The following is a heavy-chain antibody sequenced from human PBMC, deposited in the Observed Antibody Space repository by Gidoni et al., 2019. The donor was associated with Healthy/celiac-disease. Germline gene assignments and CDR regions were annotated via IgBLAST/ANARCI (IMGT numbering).Heavy chain of an antibody. CDR2: ISSSGSTI. CDR1: GFTFRDYY. D-gene: IGHD6-13*01. CDR3: ARDRAAAVYY. J-gene: IGHJ4*02. Sequence: QVQLVESGGGLVKPGGSLRLSCAASGFTFRDYYMSWIRQAPGKGLEGVSYISSSGSTIYYANSLYLQMNSLRAEDTAVYYCARDRAAAVYYWGQGTLVTVSS. V-gene: IGHV3-11*01.